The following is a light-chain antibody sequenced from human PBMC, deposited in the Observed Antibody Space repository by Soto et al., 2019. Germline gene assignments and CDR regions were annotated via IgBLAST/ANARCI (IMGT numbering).Light chain of an antibody. CDR1: QSVSSY. CDR3: QQRSNWLFT. Sequence: EIVLTQSPATLSLSPGERATLSCSASQSVSSYLAWYQHKPGQAPRLLISDASNRATGIPARFSGSGSGTDFTLTISSLEPEDFAVYYCQQRSNWLFTFGPGTKVDIK. CDR2: DAS. V-gene: IGKV3-11*01. J-gene: IGKJ3*01.